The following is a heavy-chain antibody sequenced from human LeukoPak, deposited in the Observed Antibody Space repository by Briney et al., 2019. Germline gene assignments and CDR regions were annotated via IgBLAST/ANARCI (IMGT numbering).Heavy chain of an antibody. V-gene: IGHV1-46*01. CDR2: INPSGGST. D-gene: IGHD3-16*01. CDR3: ASLGGVRAAWGGFDY. Sequence: ALVKVSCKASGYTFTSHYMNWVRQAPGQGLEWMGIINPSGGSTSYAQKFQGRVTMTRDTSTSTVYMELSSLRSEDTAVYYCASLGGVRAAWGGFDYWGQGTLVIVSS. CDR1: GYTFTSHY. J-gene: IGHJ4*02.